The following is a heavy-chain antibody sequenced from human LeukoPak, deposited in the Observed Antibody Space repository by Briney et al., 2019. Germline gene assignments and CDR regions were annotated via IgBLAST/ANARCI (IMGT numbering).Heavy chain of an antibody. Sequence: ASVKVSCKASGYTFTGYYMHWVRQAPGQGLEWLGWINPNSGGTNYAQQFQGRVTMTRDTSISTAYMELSRLRSDDTAVYYCAINIYYDSSGPPLGAFDIWGQGTMVTVSS. CDR3: AINIYYDSSGPPLGAFDI. V-gene: IGHV1-2*02. J-gene: IGHJ3*02. CDR1: GYTFTGYY. D-gene: IGHD3-22*01. CDR2: INPNSGGT.